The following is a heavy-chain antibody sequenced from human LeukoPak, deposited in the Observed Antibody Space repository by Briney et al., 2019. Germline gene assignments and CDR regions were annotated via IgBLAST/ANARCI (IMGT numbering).Heavy chain of an antibody. CDR3: AKGFSYDSALDY. Sequence: GGSLRLSCAASGFTFSRSAMTWVRQGPGTGLEFVASIIYSGGATYYADSVKGRFTISRDNSKNTLYLQMNSLRAEDTALYYCAKGFSYDSALDYWGQGTLVTVSS. J-gene: IGHJ4*02. CDR2: IIYSGGAT. D-gene: IGHD3-22*01. V-gene: IGHV3-23*01. CDR1: GFTFSRSA.